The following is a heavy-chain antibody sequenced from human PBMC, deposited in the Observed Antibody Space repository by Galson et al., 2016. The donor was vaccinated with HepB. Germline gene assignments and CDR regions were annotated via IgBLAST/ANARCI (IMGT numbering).Heavy chain of an antibody. V-gene: IGHV3-30*03. J-gene: IGHJ4*02. CDR3: AREWQWLDGIDY. Sequence: SLRLSCAGSGFIFRGYGMHWVRQAPGKGLEWVAADSMDGRRKFYADSVKGRFTISRDNSKNTVYLQMNSLRAEDTAVYYCAREWQWLDGIDYWGQGTLVTVSS. CDR1: GFIFRGYG. CDR2: DSMDGRRK. D-gene: IGHD6-19*01.